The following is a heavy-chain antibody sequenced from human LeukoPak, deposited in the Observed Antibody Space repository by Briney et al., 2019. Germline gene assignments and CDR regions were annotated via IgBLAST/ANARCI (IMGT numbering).Heavy chain of an antibody. D-gene: IGHD4/OR15-4a*01. V-gene: IGHV3-53*01. CDR2: IYSDNT. CDR3: ARRAGAYSHPYDY. J-gene: IGHJ4*02. CDR1: GFTLSSYW. Sequence: GGSLRLSCAASGFTLSSYWMSWVRQAPGKGLEWVSFIYSDNTHYSDSVKGRFTISRDNSKNTLYLQMNSLRAEDTAVYYCARRAGAYSHPYDYWGQGTLVTVSS.